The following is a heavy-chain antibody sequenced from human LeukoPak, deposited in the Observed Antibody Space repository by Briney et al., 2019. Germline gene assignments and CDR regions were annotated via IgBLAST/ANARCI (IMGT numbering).Heavy chain of an antibody. Sequence: PGGSLRLSCAASGFTFSSYWMSWVRQAPGKGLEWVANIKQDGSEKYYVDSVKGRFTISRDNAKNSLYLQMNSLRAEDTAVYYCARDLGSGSYYLFDYWGQGTLLTVSS. D-gene: IGHD1-26*01. J-gene: IGHJ4*02. V-gene: IGHV3-7*01. CDR2: IKQDGSEK. CDR3: ARDLGSGSYYLFDY. CDR1: GFTFSSYW.